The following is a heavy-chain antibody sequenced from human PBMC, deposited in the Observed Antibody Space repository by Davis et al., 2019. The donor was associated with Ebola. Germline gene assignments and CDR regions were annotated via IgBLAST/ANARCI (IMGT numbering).Heavy chain of an antibody. CDR1: GGTFSSYA. CDR3: ARPAYGDSATPFDY. D-gene: IGHD4-17*01. J-gene: IGHJ4*02. V-gene: IGHV5-51*01. Sequence: KVSCKASGGTFSSYAISWVRQMPGKGLEWMGIIYPGDSDTRYSPSFQGQVTISADKSISTAYLQWSSLKASDTAMYYCARPAYGDSATPFDYWGQGTLVTVSS. CDR2: IYPGDSDT.